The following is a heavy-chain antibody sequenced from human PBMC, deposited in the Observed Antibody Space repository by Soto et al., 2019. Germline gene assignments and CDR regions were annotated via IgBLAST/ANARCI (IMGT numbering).Heavy chain of an antibody. J-gene: IGHJ4*02. CDR1: GGSISSGGYS. V-gene: IGHV4-30-2*01. Sequence: QLQLQESGSGLVKPSQTLSLTCAVSGGSISSGGYSWSWIRQPPGKGLEWIGYIYHSGSTFYNPSLQSRVTISVDRSKNQVSLKVSSVAAADTAGDYCAGGGGLTRYFWGQGTLVTVS. D-gene: IGHD1-26*01. CDR3: AGGGGLTRYF. CDR2: IYHSGST.